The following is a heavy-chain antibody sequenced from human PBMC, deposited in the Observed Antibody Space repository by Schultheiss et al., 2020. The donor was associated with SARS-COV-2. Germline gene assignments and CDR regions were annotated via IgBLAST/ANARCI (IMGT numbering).Heavy chain of an antibody. CDR3: ARRQTVTPTPGAFDI. V-gene: IGHV4-34*01. J-gene: IGHJ3*02. CDR1: GGSFSGYY. Sequence: SETLSLTCAVYGGSFSGYYWSWIRQPPGKGLEWIGEINHSGSTNYNPSLKSRVTISVDTSKNQFSLKLSSVTAADTAVYYCARRQTVTPTPGAFDIWGQGTMVTVSS. CDR2: INHSGST. D-gene: IGHD4-17*01.